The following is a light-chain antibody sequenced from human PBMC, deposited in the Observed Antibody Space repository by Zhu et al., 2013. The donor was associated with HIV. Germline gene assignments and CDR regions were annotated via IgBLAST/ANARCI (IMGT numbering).Light chain of an antibody. CDR2: EVS. CDR3: SSYTSRSTLV. CDR1: SSDVGGYDY. V-gene: IGLV2-14*01. J-gene: IGLJ2*01. Sequence: QSALTQPASVSGSPGQSITISCTGTSSDVGGYDYVSWYQQHPGKAPKLMIYEVSNRPSGVSNRFSGSKSGNTASLTISGLQAEDEAVYYCSSYTSRSTLVFGGGTKLTVL.